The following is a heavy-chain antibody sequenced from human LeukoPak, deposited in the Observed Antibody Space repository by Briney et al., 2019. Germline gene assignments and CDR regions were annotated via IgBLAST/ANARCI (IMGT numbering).Heavy chain of an antibody. CDR1: GFTVSSNY. CDR3: ARVKAGYYYYMDA. V-gene: IGHV3-53*01. J-gene: IGHJ6*03. Sequence: GGSLRLSRAASGFTVSSNYMSWVRQAPGKGLEWVSVIYSGGSTYYADSVKGRFTISRDNSKNTLYLQMNSLRAEDTAVYYCARVKAGYYYYMDAWGKGTTVTVSS. D-gene: IGHD3-10*01. CDR2: IYSGGST.